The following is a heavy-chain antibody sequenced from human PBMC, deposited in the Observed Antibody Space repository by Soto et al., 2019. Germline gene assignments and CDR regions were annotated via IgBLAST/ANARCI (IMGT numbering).Heavy chain of an antibody. J-gene: IGHJ4*02. Sequence: SETLSLTCTVSGGSVSSDSYYWSWIRQPPGKGLEWIGYIYYSGSTNHNPSLRSRVTISVDTSKNQFSLKVRSVTAADTAVYYCARLDCISTTCQFDYWGQGTPVTVSS. D-gene: IGHD2-2*01. V-gene: IGHV4-61*01. CDR1: GGSVSSDSYY. CDR3: ARLDCISTTCQFDY. CDR2: IYYSGST.